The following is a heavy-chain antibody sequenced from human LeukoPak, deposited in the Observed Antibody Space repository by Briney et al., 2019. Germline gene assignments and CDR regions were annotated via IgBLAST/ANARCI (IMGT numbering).Heavy chain of an antibody. Sequence: GESLHTSCLCSGSSFAGYWICCVRQMPGKGLEWMGIIYPVDSDTRYSPSFQGQVTISADKSISTAYLQWSSLKASDTATYYCARSGLRSDIDTWGQGTTVTVSS. CDR1: GSSFAGYW. V-gene: IGHV5-51*01. J-gene: IGHJ6*02. D-gene: IGHD2-15*01. CDR2: IYPVDSDT. CDR3: ARSGLRSDIDT.